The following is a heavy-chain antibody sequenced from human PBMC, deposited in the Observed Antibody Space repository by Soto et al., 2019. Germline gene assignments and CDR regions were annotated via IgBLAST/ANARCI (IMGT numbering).Heavy chain of an antibody. J-gene: IGHJ3*01. D-gene: IGHD3-16*01. V-gene: IGHV1-2*02. CDR2: ISPYTGGT. CDR3: ARDPLGEVDAFDV. CDR1: GYTFTDYY. Sequence: GASVKVSCNTSGYTFTDYYLHWVRQAPGQGLEWMGWISPYTGGTKYAQNFQGRVTMTRDTSVRTAYMELSRLKSDDAAVYSCARDPLGEVDAFDVWGQGTMVTVS.